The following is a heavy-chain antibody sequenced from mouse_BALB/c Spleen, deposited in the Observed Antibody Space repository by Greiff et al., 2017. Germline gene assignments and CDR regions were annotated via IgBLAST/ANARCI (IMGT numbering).Heavy chain of an antibody. V-gene: IGHV5-9-4*01. CDR3: ARADYGSVAY. CDR2: ISSGGSYT. CDR1: GFTFSSYA. J-gene: IGHJ3*01. D-gene: IGHD1-1*01. Sequence: EVHLVESGGGLVKPGGSLKLSCAASGFTFSSYAMSWVRQSPEKRLEWVAEISSGGSYTYYPDTVTGRFTISRDNAKNTLYLEMSSLRSEDTAMYYCARADYGSVAYWGQGTLVTVSA.